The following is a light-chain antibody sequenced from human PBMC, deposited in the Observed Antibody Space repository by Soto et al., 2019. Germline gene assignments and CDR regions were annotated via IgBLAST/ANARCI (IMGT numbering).Light chain of an antibody. CDR3: SSYTSSSTYL. Sequence: QSALTQPASVSGSPGQSITISCTGTSSDVGAYSSVSWYQQHPDKAPRLLIYEVSYRPSGVSDRFSGSKSDNTASLTISGLHTEDEADYYCSSYTSSSTYLFGTGTKLTVL. CDR2: EVS. V-gene: IGLV2-14*03. CDR1: SSDVGAYSS. J-gene: IGLJ1*01.